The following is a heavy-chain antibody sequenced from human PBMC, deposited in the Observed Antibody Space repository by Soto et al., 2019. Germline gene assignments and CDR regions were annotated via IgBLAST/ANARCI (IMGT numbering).Heavy chain of an antibody. D-gene: IGHD2-2*01. V-gene: IGHV3-33*01. Sequence: QVRLVESGGDVVQPGRSLTVSCAASGYTFGQYGMHWVRQTPGSGLEWVAVIWYDGSKKYYADSVKGRFTISRDDSKSTLYLQMNSLRAEDTAVYYCARDRGVVAPDFDYWGQGTRVTVSS. CDR3: ARDRGVVAPDFDY. CDR2: IWYDGSKK. J-gene: IGHJ4*01. CDR1: GYTFGQYG.